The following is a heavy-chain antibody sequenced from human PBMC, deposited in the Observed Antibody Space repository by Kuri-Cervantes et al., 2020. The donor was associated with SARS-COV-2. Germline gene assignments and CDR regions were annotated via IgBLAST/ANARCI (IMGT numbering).Heavy chain of an antibody. V-gene: IGHV1-18*01. D-gene: IGHD1-1*01. J-gene: IGHJ4*02. CDR1: GYTFTSYG. CDR2: ISAYNGNT. CDR3: ARGLVSYASDWKGGPY. Sequence: ASVKVSCKASGYTFTSYGISWVRQAPGQGLEWIGWISAYNGNTNYAQKLQGRVTMTTDTSTSTAYMELRSLRSDDTAVYYCARGLVSYASDWKGGPYWGQGLRVTVSS.